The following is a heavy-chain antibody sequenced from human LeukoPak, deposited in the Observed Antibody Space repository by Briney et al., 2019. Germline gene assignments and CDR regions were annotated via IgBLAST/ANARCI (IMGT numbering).Heavy chain of an antibody. V-gene: IGHV1-46*01. D-gene: IGHD6-13*01. CDR3: ARYGFSTVWQGGWHAFDI. CDR2: INPTTGDT. CDR1: GYTFTSYY. Sequence: ASVKVSCKASGYTFTSYYMHWVRQAPGQRLEWMGIINPTTGDTTYAQKFQGRLTMTRDMSTSTVYMELSRLTSEDTAVFYCARYGFSTVWQGGWHAFDIWGQGTVVTVSS. J-gene: IGHJ3*02.